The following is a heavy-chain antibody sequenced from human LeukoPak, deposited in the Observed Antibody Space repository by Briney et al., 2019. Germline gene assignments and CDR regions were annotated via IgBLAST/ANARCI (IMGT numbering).Heavy chain of an antibody. J-gene: IGHJ4*02. CDR2: INHSGST. CDR3: ARDGDPFHY. V-gene: IGHV4-34*01. D-gene: IGHD4-17*01. CDR1: GASFSGYY. Sequence: MSSETLSLTCAVYGASFSGYYWSWIRQPPGKGLEWIGEINHSGSTNYNPSLKSRVTISVDTSQNQFSLKLSSVTAAHTPVYYCARDGDPFHYWGQGTLVTVSS.